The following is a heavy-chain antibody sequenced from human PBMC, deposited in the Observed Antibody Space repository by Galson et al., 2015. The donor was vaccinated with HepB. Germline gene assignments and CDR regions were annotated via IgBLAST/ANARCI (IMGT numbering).Heavy chain of an antibody. CDR2: TYYRSKWYN. V-gene: IGHV6-1*01. CDR1: GDSVSSHSAA. Sequence: CAISGDSVSSHSAAWNWIRQSPSRGLEWLGRTYYRSKWYNDYAVSVKSRITINPDTSKNQFSLQLNSVTPEDTAVYYCARVRYNWNDLLKNYYYYGMDVWGQGTTVTVSS. CDR3: ARVRYNWNDLLKNYYYYGMDV. D-gene: IGHD1-1*01. J-gene: IGHJ6*02.